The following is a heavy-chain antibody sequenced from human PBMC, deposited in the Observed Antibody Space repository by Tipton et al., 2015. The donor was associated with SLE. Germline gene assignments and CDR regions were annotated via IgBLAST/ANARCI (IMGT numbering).Heavy chain of an antibody. V-gene: IGHV4-59*12. CDR3: ARDEYRYDATGYHLLGHFDF. CDR1: GGSIGSYY. CDR2: ISYSGST. Sequence: TLSLTCTVSGGSIGSYYWSWIRQYPGKGLEWIGYISYSGSTNYNSSLKSRLTILVDTSKNQFSLKLSSVTAADTAVYYCARDEYRYDATGYHLLGHFDFWGQGTLVTVSS. D-gene: IGHD3-22*01. J-gene: IGHJ4*02.